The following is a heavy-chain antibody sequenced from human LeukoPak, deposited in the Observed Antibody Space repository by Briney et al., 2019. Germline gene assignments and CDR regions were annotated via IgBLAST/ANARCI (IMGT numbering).Heavy chain of an antibody. V-gene: IGHV4-59*01. J-gene: IGHJ4*02. CDR3: ARSCGGDCYTDY. D-gene: IGHD2-21*02. CDR2: IYYSGSA. Sequence: SETLSLTCTVSGGSISSYYWSWIRQPPGKGLEWIGYIYYSGSANYNPSLKSRVTISVDTSKNQFSLKLSSVAAADTAVYYCARSCGGDCYTDYWGQGTLVTVSS. CDR1: GGSISSYY.